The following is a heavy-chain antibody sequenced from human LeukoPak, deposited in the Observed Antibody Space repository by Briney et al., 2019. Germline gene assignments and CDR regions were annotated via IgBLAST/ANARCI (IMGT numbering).Heavy chain of an antibody. V-gene: IGHV4-59*01. J-gene: IGHJ6*03. CDR3: ATIINITMIDNYYMDV. CDR1: GGSISRYY. CDR2: IYYSGST. Sequence: SETLSLTCTVSGGSISRYYWSWIRQPPGKGLEWLGYIYYSGSTTYNPSLKSRVTMSVDTSNNQFSLKPSSVTAADTAVYYCATIINITMIDNYYMDVWGKGTTVTVSS. D-gene: IGHD3-22*01.